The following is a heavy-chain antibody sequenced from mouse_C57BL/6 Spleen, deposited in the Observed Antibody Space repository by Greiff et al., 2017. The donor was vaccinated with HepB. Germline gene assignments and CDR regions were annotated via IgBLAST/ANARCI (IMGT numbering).Heavy chain of an antibody. Sequence: EVQGVESGGGLVQPGGSLSLSCAASGFTFTDYYMSWVRQPPGKALEWLGFIRNKANGYTTEYSASVKGRFTISRDNSQSILYLQMNALRAEDSATYYCARYRYYSWYFDVWGTGTTVTVSS. CDR2: IRNKANGYTT. D-gene: IGHD1-1*01. V-gene: IGHV7-3*01. CDR1: GFTFTDYY. J-gene: IGHJ1*03. CDR3: ARYRYYSWYFDV.